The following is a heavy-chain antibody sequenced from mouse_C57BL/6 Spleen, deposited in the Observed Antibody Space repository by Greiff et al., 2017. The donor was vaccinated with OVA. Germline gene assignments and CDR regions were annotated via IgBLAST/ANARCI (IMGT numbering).Heavy chain of an antibody. Sequence: EVQLQQSGPELVKPGASVKISCKASGYTFTDYYMNWVKQSHGKSLEWIGDINPNNGGTSYNQKFKGKATLLVDWSYSTASIELRRLTSEDSAVYNCARVDYDGAWFAYRGQGTLVTVSA. CDR2: INPNNGGT. CDR3: ARVDYDGAWFAY. CDR1: GYTFTDYY. D-gene: IGHD2-4*01. J-gene: IGHJ3*01. V-gene: IGHV1-26*01.